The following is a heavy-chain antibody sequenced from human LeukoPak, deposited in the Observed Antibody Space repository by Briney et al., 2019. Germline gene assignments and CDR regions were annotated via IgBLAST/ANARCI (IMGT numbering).Heavy chain of an antibody. J-gene: IGHJ4*02. V-gene: IGHV3-30-3*01. D-gene: IGHD2-21*02. CDR2: ISYDGSSE. CDR3: AREDDCALDY. CDR1: GFTFSSYA. Sequence: GGSLRLSCAASGFTFSSYAMHWVRQAPGKGLEWVAVISYDGSSEYYADSVRGRFTISRDNSKNTLYLQMNSLRAEDTAVYHCAREDDCALDYWGQGTLVTVSS.